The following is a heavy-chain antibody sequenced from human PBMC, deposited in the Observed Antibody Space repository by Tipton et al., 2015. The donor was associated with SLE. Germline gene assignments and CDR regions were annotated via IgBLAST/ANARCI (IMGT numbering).Heavy chain of an antibody. CDR2: IYYSGST. J-gene: IGHJ3*02. CDR1: GGSISSGSYY. Sequence: TLSLTCTVSGGSISSGSYYWSWIRQPAGKGLEWIGYIYYSGSTYYNPSLKSRVTISIDRSKNQFSLKLSSVTAADTAVYYCARGGGDLLKRRAFDIWGQGTMVTVSS. CDR3: ARGGGDLLKRRAFDI. V-gene: IGHV4-31*03. D-gene: IGHD2-21*02.